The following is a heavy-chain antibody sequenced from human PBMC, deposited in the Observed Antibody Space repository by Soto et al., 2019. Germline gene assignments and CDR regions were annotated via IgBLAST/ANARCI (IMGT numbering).Heavy chain of an antibody. CDR2: INHSGST. D-gene: IGHD3-22*01. Sequence: PSETLSLTCAVNGGSFSTYYWSWIRQPPGRGLEWVGEINHSGSTNYNPSLKSRVTMSVDTSKNQFSLKLSSVTAADTAVYYCARAAGGYYDSSGYSYFDYWGQGTLVTVSS. CDR3: ARAAGGYYDSSGYSYFDY. V-gene: IGHV4-34*01. CDR1: GGSFSTYY. J-gene: IGHJ4*02.